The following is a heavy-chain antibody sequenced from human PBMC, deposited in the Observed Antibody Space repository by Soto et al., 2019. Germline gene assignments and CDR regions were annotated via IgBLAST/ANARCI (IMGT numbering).Heavy chain of an antibody. J-gene: IGHJ4*02. CDR2: IYYSGST. D-gene: IGHD3-9*01. V-gene: IGHV4-39*01. CDR3: ARQPRILTGYSGHFDY. CDR1: GGSISSSSYY. Sequence: QLQLQESGPGLVKPSETLSLTCTVSGGSISSSSYYWGWIRQPPGQGLEWIGSIYYSGSTYYNPSLKSRVTISVDTSKNQFSLKLSSVTAADTAVYYCARQPRILTGYSGHFDYCGQGTLVTGSS.